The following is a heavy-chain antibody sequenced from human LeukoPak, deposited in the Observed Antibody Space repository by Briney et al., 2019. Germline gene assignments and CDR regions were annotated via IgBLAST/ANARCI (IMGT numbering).Heavy chain of an antibody. D-gene: IGHD3-10*01. CDR2: INHSGST. J-gene: IGHJ4*02. CDR3: ARHDLWFGELLFRPQDDY. CDR1: GGSFSGYY. Sequence: SETLSLTCAVYGGSFSGYYWSWIRQPPGKGLEWIGEINHSGSTNYNPSLKSRVTISVDTSKNQFSLKLSSVTAADTAVYYCARHDLWFGELLFRPQDDYWGQGTLVTVSS. V-gene: IGHV4-34*01.